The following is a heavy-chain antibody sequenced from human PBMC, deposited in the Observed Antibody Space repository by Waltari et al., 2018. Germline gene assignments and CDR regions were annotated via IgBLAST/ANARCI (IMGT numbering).Heavy chain of an antibody. V-gene: IGHV4-59*01. Sequence: QVQLQESGPGLVKPSETLSLTCTVSGGSISSYYWSWIRQPPGKGLEWIGYIYYSGSTNYNPSLKSRVTISVDTSKNQFSLKLSSVTAADTAVYYCARDRGYSGPTLYYYYYMDVWGKGTTVTVSS. D-gene: IGHD5-12*01. CDR1: GGSISSYY. J-gene: IGHJ6*03. CDR3: ARDRGYSGPTLYYYYYMDV. CDR2: IYYSGST.